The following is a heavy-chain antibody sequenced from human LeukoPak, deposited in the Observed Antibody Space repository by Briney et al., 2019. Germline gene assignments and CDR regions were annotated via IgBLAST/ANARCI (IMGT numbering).Heavy chain of an antibody. CDR2: IIPIFGTA. D-gene: IGHD1-14*01. CDR3: AREKPGAFDY. J-gene: IGHJ4*02. CDR1: GGTFSSYA. Sequence: GASVKVSCKASGGTFSSYAISWVRQAPGQGLEWMGGIIPIFGTANYAQKFQGRVTITADKSTSTAYMELSSLRSEDTAAYYCAREKPGAFDYWGQGTLVTVSS. V-gene: IGHV1-69*06.